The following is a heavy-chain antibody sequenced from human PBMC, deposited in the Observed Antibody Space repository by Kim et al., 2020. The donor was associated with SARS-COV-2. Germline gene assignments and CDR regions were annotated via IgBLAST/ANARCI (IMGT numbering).Heavy chain of an antibody. V-gene: IGHV3-23*01. J-gene: IGHJ6*02. CDR1: GFTFSSYA. CDR3: AKVLNALPYYYYGMDV. CDR2: ISGSGGST. Sequence: GGSLRLSCAASGFTFSSYAMSWVRQAPGKGLEWVSAISGSGGSTYYADSVKGRFTISRDNSKNTLYLQMNSLRAEDTAVYYCAKVLNALPYYYYGMDVWGQGTTVTVSS.